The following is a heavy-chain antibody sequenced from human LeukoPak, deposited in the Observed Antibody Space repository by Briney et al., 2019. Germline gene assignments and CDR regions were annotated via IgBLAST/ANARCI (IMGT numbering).Heavy chain of an antibody. Sequence: SVKVSCKASGGTFSSYAISWVRQAPGQGLEWMGGIIPIFGTANYAQKFQGRVTITADKSTSTAYMELSSLRSDDTAVYYCARDQWLFAFDIWGQGTMVTVSS. D-gene: IGHD3-22*01. CDR1: GGTFSSYA. J-gene: IGHJ3*02. V-gene: IGHV1-69*06. CDR2: IIPIFGTA. CDR3: ARDQWLFAFDI.